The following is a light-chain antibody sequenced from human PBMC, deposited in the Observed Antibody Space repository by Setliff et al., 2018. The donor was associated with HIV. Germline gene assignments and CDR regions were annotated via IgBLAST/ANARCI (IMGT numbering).Light chain of an antibody. Sequence: QSVLTQPASVSGSPGQSITISCTGTSGDVGRYNLVSWYQQQPGKPPKLMIYQASKRPSGVSNRFSGSKSGNTASLTISGLQAEDEADYYCGSYTSGNKFIFGGGTKVTVL. J-gene: IGLJ2*01. CDR1: SGDVGRYNL. CDR2: QAS. CDR3: GSYTSGNKFI. V-gene: IGLV2-14*02.